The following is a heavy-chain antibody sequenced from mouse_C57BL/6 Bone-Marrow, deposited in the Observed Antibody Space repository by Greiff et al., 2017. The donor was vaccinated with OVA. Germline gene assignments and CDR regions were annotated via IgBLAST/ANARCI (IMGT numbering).Heavy chain of an antibody. Sequence: VQLKESGAELVRPGASVKLSCTASGFNIKDDYMHWVKQRPEQGLEWIGWIDPENGDTEYASKFQGKATITADTSSNTAYLQLSSLTSEDTAVYYCTTRSTMVTTRGYYYAMDYWGQGTSVTVSS. CDR1: GFNIKDDY. CDR2: IDPENGDT. J-gene: IGHJ4*01. D-gene: IGHD2-1*01. V-gene: IGHV14-4*01. CDR3: TTRSTMVTTRGYYYAMDY.